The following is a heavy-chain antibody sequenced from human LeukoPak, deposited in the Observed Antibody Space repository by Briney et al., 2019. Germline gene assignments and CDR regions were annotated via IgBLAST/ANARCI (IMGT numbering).Heavy chain of an antibody. CDR2: ISTTGSTI. D-gene: IGHD1-26*01. V-gene: IGHV3-11*01. Sequence: GGPLRLSCAASGFTFSDSYMNWIRQAPGKGLEWVAYISTTGSTIYYADFLKGRFTISRDNAKNSLYLQMNSLRAEDTAVYYCARGVAIRGGGSWGQGTLVTVSS. CDR3: ARGVAIRGGGS. CDR1: GFTFSDSY. J-gene: IGHJ4*02.